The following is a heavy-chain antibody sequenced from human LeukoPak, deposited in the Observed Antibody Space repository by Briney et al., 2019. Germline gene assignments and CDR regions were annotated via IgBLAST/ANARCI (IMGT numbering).Heavy chain of an antibody. D-gene: IGHD1-7*01. Sequence: PGGSLRLSCAASGFTFSSYAMIWVRQAPGKGLEWVSVISGSGGGTNYADSVKGRFTISRDKSKNTLFLQMNSLRAEDTAIYYCAKDRGNYEYSFDYWGQGTLVTVSS. V-gene: IGHV3-23*01. CDR1: GFTFSSYA. J-gene: IGHJ4*02. CDR2: ISGSGGGT. CDR3: AKDRGNYEYSFDY.